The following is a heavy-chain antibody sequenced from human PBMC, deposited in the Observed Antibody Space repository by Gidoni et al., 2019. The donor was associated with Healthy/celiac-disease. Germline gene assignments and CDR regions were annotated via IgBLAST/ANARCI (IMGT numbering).Heavy chain of an antibody. CDR2: IIPIVGTA. CDR1: GGTFSSYA. CDR3: ARAPPGPIAAHNWFDP. D-gene: IGHD6-6*01. J-gene: IGHJ5*02. V-gene: IGHV1-69*01. Sequence: QVQLLQSGAAVTQPGSSVTVSCKASGGTFSSYAISWVRQAPGQGLEWMGGIIPIVGTANYAQKFQGRVTITADEYTSTAYRELSSLRSEDTDVYYCARAPPGPIAAHNWFDPWGQGTLVTVSS.